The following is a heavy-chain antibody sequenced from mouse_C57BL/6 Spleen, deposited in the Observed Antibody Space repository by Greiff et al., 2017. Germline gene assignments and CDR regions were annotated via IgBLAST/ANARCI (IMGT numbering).Heavy chain of an antibody. V-gene: IGHV1-80*01. J-gene: IGHJ4*01. CDR3: ARNSPGNPYAMDY. Sequence: QVQLQQSGAELVKPGASVKISCKASGYAFSSYWMNWVKQRPGKGLEWIGQIYPGDGDTNYNGKFKGKATLTADKSSSTAYMQLSSLTSEDSAVYFCARNSPGNPYAMDYWGQGTSVTVSS. CDR2: IYPGDGDT. CDR1: GYAFSSYW.